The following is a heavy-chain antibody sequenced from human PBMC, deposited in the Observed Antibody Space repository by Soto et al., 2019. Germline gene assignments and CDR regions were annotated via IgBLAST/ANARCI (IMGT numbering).Heavy chain of an antibody. Sequence: GASVKVSCKASGYTFTSYGISWVRQAPGQGLEWMGWISAYNGNTNYAQKLQGRVTMTTDTSTSTAYMELRSLRSDDTAVYYCARVIVRSYDSSGYYYGLDYFDYWGQGTLVTVSS. CDR1: GYTFTSYG. CDR2: ISAYNGNT. CDR3: ARVIVRSYDSSGYYYGLDYFDY. D-gene: IGHD3-22*01. V-gene: IGHV1-18*01. J-gene: IGHJ4*02.